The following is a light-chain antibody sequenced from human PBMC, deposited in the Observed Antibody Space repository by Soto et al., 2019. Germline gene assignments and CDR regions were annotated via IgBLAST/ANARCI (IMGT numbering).Light chain of an antibody. CDR1: QSISSY. CDR3: QQSYITPPIT. Sequence: DIQVTQSPSSLSASVGDRVTITCRASQSISSYLNWYQQKPGKAPKLLIYAASSLQSGVPSRFSGSGSGTDFTLTISSLQPEDFATYYCQQSYITPPITFGQGTRLEIK. J-gene: IGKJ5*01. V-gene: IGKV1-39*01. CDR2: AAS.